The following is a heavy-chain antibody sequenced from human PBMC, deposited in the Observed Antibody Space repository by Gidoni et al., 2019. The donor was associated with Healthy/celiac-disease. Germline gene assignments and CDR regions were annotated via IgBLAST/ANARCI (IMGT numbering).Heavy chain of an antibody. CDR3: ARDRIPAAMPNYYYGMDV. V-gene: IGHV3-20*03. D-gene: IGHD2-2*01. Sequence: EVQLVESGGGVVRPGGSLILSFAASGFPFDYYGLSWVRQAAGKGLEWVSGINWNGGSTGYADSVKGRFTISRDNAKNSLYLQMNSLRAEDTALYYCARDRIPAAMPNYYYGMDVWGQGTTVTVSS. CDR1: GFPFDYYG. CDR2: INWNGGST. J-gene: IGHJ6*02.